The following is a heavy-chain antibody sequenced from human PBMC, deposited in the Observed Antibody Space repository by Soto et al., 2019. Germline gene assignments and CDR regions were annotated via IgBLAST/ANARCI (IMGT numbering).Heavy chain of an antibody. V-gene: IGHV3-11*05. CDR3: ATGPRRLSD. J-gene: IGHJ4*02. CDR1: GFTFSDYD. CDR2: ISGSSSDT. Sequence: QVQLVESGGGLVKPGGSLRLSCAASGFTFSDYDMSWIRQAPGKGLESLSYISGSSSDTNYADSVRGRFTISRDNAKNSLYLQMNSLRADDTAVYYCATGPRRLSDWGQGTLVIVSS. D-gene: IGHD3-3*01.